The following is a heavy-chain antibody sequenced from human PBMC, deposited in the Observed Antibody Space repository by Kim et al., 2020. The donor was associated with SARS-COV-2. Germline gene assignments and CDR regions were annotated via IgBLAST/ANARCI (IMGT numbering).Heavy chain of an antibody. CDR2: INHSGST. J-gene: IGHJ5*02. Sequence: SETLSLTCAVYGGSFSGYYWSWIRQPPGKGLEWIGEINHSGSTNYNPSLKSRVTISVDTSKNQFSLKLSSVTAADTAVYYCARGGYSGYVVLNWFDPWGQGTLVTVSS. V-gene: IGHV4-34*01. D-gene: IGHD5-12*01. CDR1: GGSFSGYY. CDR3: ARGGYSGYVVLNWFDP.